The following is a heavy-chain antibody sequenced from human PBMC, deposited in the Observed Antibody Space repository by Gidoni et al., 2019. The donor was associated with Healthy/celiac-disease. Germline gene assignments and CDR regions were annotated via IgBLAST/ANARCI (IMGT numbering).Heavy chain of an antibody. D-gene: IGHD7-27*01. CDR2: ISGSGGST. CDR1: GFPFSSDS. Sequence: DVQLFVSGGGLVQPGGSLSLSCAASGFPFSSDSMSWVRQAPGKGLEWVSAISGSGGSTYYADSVKGRCTISRDNSKNTLYLQMNSLRAEDTAVYYCAKSVGITMYYFDYWGQGTLVTVSS. V-gene: IGHV3-23*01. CDR3: AKSVGITMYYFDY. J-gene: IGHJ4*02.